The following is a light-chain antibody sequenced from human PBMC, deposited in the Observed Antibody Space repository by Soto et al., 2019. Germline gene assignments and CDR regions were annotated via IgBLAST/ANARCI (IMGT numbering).Light chain of an antibody. CDR1: SSDVGGSNY. Sequence: QSALTQPRSVSGSPGQSVTISCTGTSSDVGGSNYVSWYQQHPGKTPKLMIYDVTKRPSGVPDRFSGSKSGNTASLTISGLQAEDEADYYCCSYAGSYTLLFGGGTQLTVL. CDR2: DVT. J-gene: IGLJ2*01. V-gene: IGLV2-11*01. CDR3: CSYAGSYTLL.